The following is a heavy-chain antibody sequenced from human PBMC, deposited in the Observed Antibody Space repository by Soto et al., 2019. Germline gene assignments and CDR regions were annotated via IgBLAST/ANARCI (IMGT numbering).Heavy chain of an antibody. J-gene: IGHJ3*02. CDR1: GGTFSSHT. CDR3: AQEVASGGLFDI. V-gene: IGHV1-69*06. CDR2: IMAMFDTP. Sequence: QVQLVQPGAEVKKPGSSVKVSCKASGGTFSSHTIIWVRQAPGQGLEWMGEIMAMFDTPKYAQKFKGRVTIPADKSTSTAYMKLISLRSEDTAVYYCAQEVASGGLFDIWGQGTMVTVSS. D-gene: IGHD3-10*01.